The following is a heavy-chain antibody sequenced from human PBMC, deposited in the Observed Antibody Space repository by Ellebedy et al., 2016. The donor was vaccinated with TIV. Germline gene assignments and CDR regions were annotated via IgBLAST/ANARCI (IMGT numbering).Heavy chain of an antibody. Sequence: MPSETLSLTCAVYGGSFSGYYWSWIRQPPGKGLEWIGEINHSRITNYNPSLKSRVTISVDTSKNQFSLKLSSVTAADTAVYYCARVVWQQPVSYALDIWGQGTMVTVSS. D-gene: IGHD6-13*01. V-gene: IGHV4-34*01. CDR2: INHSRIT. CDR1: GGSFSGYY. J-gene: IGHJ3*02. CDR3: ARVVWQQPVSYALDI.